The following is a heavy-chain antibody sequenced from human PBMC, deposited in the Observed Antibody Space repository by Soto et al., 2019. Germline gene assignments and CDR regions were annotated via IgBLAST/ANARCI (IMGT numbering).Heavy chain of an antibody. CDR2: SRGKANSYTT. CDR3: AKVASSPQTRDFDY. V-gene: IGHV3-72*01. J-gene: IGHJ4*02. Sequence: EVQLVESGGGLVQPGGSLRLSCAASGFTFSDHYIDWVRQAPGKGLEWVGRSRGKANSYTTEYAASVKGRFTISRDDSKNSLYLQMNSLKTEDTAVYYCAKVASSPQTRDFDYWGQGTLVTVSS. CDR1: GFTFSDHY. D-gene: IGHD6-13*01.